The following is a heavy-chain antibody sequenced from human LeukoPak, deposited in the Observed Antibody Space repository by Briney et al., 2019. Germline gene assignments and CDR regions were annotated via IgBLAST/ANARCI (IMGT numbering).Heavy chain of an antibody. CDR1: GFTFSSYS. CDR3: ASDLAYCGGDCYLDSN. Sequence: GGSLRLSCAVSGFTFSSYSMNWVRQAPGKGLEWVSSISSSSSYIYYADSVKGRFTISRDNAKNSLYLQMNSLRAEDTAVYYCASDLAYCGGDCYLDSNWGQGTLVTVSS. D-gene: IGHD2-21*02. V-gene: IGHV3-21*01. CDR2: ISSSSSYI. J-gene: IGHJ4*02.